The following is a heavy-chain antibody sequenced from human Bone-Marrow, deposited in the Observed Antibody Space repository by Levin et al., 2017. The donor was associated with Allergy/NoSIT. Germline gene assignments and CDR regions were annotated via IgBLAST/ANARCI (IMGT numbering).Heavy chain of an antibody. CDR1: GFTFGNAW. CDR3: ITRSH. J-gene: IGHJ4*02. CDR2: IKGKTDGGTT. V-gene: IGHV3-15*01. Sequence: GESLKISCVASGFTFGNAWMNWVRQAPGKGLQWVGRIKGKTDGGTTDYAAPVKGRFTISRDDSTKTLYLQMNSLKTEDARFYYCITRSHWGQGTLVTVCS.